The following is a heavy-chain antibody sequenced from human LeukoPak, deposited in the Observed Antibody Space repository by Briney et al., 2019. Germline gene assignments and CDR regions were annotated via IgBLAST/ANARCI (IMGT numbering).Heavy chain of an antibody. V-gene: IGHV5-51*01. CDR1: GYSFTSYW. J-gene: IGHJ4*02. D-gene: IGHD2-21*01. CDR2: IYPGDSDT. Sequence: GESLKISCKGSGYSFTSYWIGWVRQMPGKGLEWMGIIYPGDSDTRYSPSFQGQVTISADKSISTAYMELSSLRSEDTAVYYCAREIARNIKEYWGQGTLVTVSS. CDR3: AREIARNIKEY.